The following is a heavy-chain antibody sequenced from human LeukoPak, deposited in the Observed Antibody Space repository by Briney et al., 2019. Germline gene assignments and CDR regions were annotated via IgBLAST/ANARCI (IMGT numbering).Heavy chain of an antibody. J-gene: IGHJ3*02. CDR2: INHSGST. D-gene: IGHD6-13*01. CDR1: GGSFSGYY. V-gene: IGHV4-34*01. Sequence: SETLSLTCAVYGGSFSGYYWSWLRQPPGKGLEWIGEINHSGSTNYNPSLKRRVTISVDTSKNQFSLKLSSVTAADTAVYYCASFQQQDDAFDIWGQGTMVTVSS. CDR3: ASFQQQDDAFDI.